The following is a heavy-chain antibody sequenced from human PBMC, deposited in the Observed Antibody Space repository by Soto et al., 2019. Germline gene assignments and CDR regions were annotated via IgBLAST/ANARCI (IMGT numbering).Heavy chain of an antibody. Sequence: KASETLSLTCTVSGGSISSGDYYWSWIRQPPGKGLEWIGYIYYSGSTYYNPSLKSRVTISVDTSKNQFSLKLSSVTAADTAVYYCARVAVTPPHWFDPWGQGTLVTISS. CDR2: IYYSGST. J-gene: IGHJ5*02. CDR3: ARVAVTPPHWFDP. D-gene: IGHD4-4*01. CDR1: GGSISSGDYY. V-gene: IGHV4-30-4*01.